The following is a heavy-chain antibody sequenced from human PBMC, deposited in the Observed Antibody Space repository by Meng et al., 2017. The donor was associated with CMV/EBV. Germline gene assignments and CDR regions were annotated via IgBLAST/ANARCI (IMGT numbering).Heavy chain of an antibody. Sequence: LSLTCAASGFTFSDYYMSWIRQAPGKGLEWVSYISSSGSTIYYADFVKGRFTISRDNAKNSLYLQMNSLGAEDTAVYYCARGVRITMIVVVSHDYWGQGTLVTVSS. J-gene: IGHJ4*02. CDR1: GFTFSDYY. D-gene: IGHD3-22*01. CDR3: ARGVRITMIVVVSHDY. V-gene: IGHV3-11*01. CDR2: ISSSGSTI.